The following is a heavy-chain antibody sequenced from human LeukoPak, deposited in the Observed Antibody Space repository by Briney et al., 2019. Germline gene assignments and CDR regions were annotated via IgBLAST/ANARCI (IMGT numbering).Heavy chain of an antibody. Sequence: GGSLKLSCAASGFTFSGSAMHWVRQASGKGLEWVGRIRSKANSYATAYGASVRGRFTISRDDSKNTAYLQMNSLKPEDTAVYYCTRQEWELPGYYYYYMDVWGKGTTVTVSS. J-gene: IGHJ6*03. CDR1: GFTFSGSA. D-gene: IGHD1-26*01. V-gene: IGHV3-73*01. CDR2: IRSKANSYAT. CDR3: TRQEWELPGYYYYYMDV.